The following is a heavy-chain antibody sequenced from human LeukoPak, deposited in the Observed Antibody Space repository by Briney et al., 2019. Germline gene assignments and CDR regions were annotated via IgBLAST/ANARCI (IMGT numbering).Heavy chain of an antibody. CDR3: ARQAGYCSSTSCYYDY. CDR2: INHSGST. CDR1: GGSFSGYY. Sequence: SETLSLTCAVYGGSFSGYYWNWIRQPPGKGLEWIGEINHSGSTNYNPSLKSRVTISVDTSKNQFSLKLSSVTAADTAVYYCARQAGYCSSTSCYYDYWGQGTLVTVSS. V-gene: IGHV4-34*01. J-gene: IGHJ4*02. D-gene: IGHD2-2*01.